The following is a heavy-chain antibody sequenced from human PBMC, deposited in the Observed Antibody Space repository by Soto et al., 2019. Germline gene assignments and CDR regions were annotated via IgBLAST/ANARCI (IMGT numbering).Heavy chain of an antibody. Sequence: QVQLQQWGAGLLKPSETLSLTCAVYGGSFSGYYWSWIRQPPGKGLEWIGEINHSGSTNYNPSLMSRGTISVDTSKNQFSLKLRSVTAADTAVYYCARARMIVVVMNSYYGMDVWGQGTTVTVSS. D-gene: IGHD3-22*01. V-gene: IGHV4-34*01. CDR3: ARARMIVVVMNSYYGMDV. J-gene: IGHJ6*02. CDR1: GGSFSGYY. CDR2: INHSGST.